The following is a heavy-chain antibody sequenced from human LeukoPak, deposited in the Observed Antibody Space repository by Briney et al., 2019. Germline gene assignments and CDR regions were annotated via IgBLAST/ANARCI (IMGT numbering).Heavy chain of an antibody. V-gene: IGHV3-23*01. J-gene: IGHJ4*02. CDR3: AKMGSIFGVVILVPDYYFDY. Sequence: GGSLRLSCAASGFTFSSYAMSWVRQAPGKGLEWVSAISGSGGSTYYADSVKGRFSISRDNSKNTLYLQMNSLRAEDTAVYYCAKMGSIFGVVILVPDYYFDYWGQGTLVTVSS. CDR1: GFTFSSYA. D-gene: IGHD3-3*01. CDR2: ISGSGGST.